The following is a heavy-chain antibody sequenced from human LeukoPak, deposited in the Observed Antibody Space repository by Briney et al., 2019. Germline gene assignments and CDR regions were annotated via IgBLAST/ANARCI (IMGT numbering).Heavy chain of an antibody. CDR3: ARGSTYSNYAGHWFDP. V-gene: IGHV4-31*03. CDR2: IYYSGST. D-gene: IGHD4-11*01. CDR1: GGSISSGGYY. Sequence: SETLSLTCTVSGGSISSGGYYWSWLRQHPGKGLEWIGYIYYSGSTYYNPSLKSRVTISVDTSKNQFSLKLSSVTAADTAVYYCARGSTYSNYAGHWFDPWGQGTLVTVSS. J-gene: IGHJ5*02.